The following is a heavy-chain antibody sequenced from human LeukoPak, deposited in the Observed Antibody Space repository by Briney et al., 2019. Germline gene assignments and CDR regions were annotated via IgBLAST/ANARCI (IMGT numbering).Heavy chain of an antibody. CDR1: GYTFTSYD. D-gene: IGHD3-10*01. V-gene: IGHV1-2*06. J-gene: IGHJ4*02. CDR3: ARSRRMVRGVIAYFDY. CDR2: INPNSGGT. Sequence: ASVKVSCKASGYTFTSYDINWVRQAPGQGLEWMGRINPNSGGTNYAQKFQGRVTMTRDTSISTDYMELSRLRSDDTAVYYCARSRRMVRGVIAYFDYWGQGTLVTVSS.